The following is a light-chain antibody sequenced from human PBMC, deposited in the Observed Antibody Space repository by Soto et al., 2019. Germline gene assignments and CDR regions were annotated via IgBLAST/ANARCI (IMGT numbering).Light chain of an antibody. V-gene: IGLV1-51*02. CDR3: GTWDNSLSGWV. CDR1: NSNIGKNY. CDR2: ESN. J-gene: IGLJ3*02. Sequence: QSVLTQPPSMSAAPGQKVTISCSGSNSNIGKNYESWYQQFPGTAPKLLIYESNKRPSGIPDRFSGSKSGTSATLGITGLQTGDEADYYCGTWDNSLSGWVFGGGTKLTVL.